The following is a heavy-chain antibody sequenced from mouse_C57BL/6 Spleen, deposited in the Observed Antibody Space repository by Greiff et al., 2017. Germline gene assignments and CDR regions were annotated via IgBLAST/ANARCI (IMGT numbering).Heavy chain of an antibody. V-gene: IGHV1-54*01. CDR3: ASDYYGPVDY. CDR2: INPGSGGT. D-gene: IGHD2-1*01. J-gene: IGHJ4*01. CDR1: GFAFTNYL. Sequence: QVQLKQSGAELVRPGTSVKVSCKASGFAFTNYLIEWVKQRPGQGLEWIGVINPGSGGTNYTEKFKGKATLTADKSSSTAYMQLSSLPSEDSAIYFCASDYYGPVDYWGQGTSVTVSS.